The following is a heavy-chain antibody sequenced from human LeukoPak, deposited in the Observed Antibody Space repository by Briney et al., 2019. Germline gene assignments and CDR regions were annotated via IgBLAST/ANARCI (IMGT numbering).Heavy chain of an antibody. D-gene: IGHD6-19*01. Sequence: SETLSLTCTVSGDSLSSHYWSWIRLPPGKGLEWIGYIYGSGSTHYDPSLRSRATISEDTSKNQFSLKLTSVTAAVTAVYYCARNVGWYSHDSRGQGTLVTVSS. CDR2: IYGSGST. CDR3: ARNVGWYSHDS. V-gene: IGHV4-59*08. J-gene: IGHJ4*02. CDR1: GDSLSSHY.